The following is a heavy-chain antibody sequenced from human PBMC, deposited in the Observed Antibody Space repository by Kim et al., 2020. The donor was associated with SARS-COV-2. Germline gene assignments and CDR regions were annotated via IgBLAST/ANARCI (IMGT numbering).Heavy chain of an antibody. CDR3: TGDDYLWGTYRP. Sequence: GGSLRLSCAASGFTIRNAWMSWVRQAPGKGLEWVARVKSKSDGGTTDYAAPAKGRFTISRDDSQDTLSLQMNSLKTEDTAVYFCTGDDYLWGTYRPWGQGTLVTVSS. D-gene: IGHD3-16*02. CDR2: VKSKSDGGTT. J-gene: IGHJ4*02. V-gene: IGHV3-15*01. CDR1: GFTIRNAW.